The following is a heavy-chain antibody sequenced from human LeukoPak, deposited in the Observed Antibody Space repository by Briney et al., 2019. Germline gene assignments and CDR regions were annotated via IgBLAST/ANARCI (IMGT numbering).Heavy chain of an antibody. V-gene: IGHV4-61*02. CDR3: ARAPYYYDSSGPWDHYYYMDV. J-gene: IGHJ6*03. Sequence: SSQTLSLTCTVSGGSISSGSYYWNWIRQPAGKGLEWIGRIYTSGSTNYNPSLKSRVTISVDTSKNQFSLKLSSVTAADAAVYYCARAPYYYDSSGPWDHYYYMDVWGKETTVTVSS. CDR1: GGSISSGSYY. D-gene: IGHD3-22*01. CDR2: IYTSGST.